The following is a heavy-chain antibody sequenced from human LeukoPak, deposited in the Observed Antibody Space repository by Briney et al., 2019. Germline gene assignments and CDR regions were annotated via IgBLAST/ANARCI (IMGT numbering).Heavy chain of an antibody. D-gene: IGHD5-24*01. CDR3: ARSSGWLHFDY. CDR2: IYSGGST. Sequence: GGSLRLSCSASGFTVSSNYMSCVREAPGKGLECGSVIYSGGSTYYADSVKGRFTISRDNSKSTLYLQMNSLRAEDTAVYYCARSSGWLHFDYWGQGTLVTVSS. J-gene: IGHJ4*02. V-gene: IGHV3-66*01. CDR1: GFTVSSNY.